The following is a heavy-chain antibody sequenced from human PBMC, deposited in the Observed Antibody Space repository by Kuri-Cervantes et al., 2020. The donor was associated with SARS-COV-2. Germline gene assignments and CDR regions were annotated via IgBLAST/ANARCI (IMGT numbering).Heavy chain of an antibody. CDR2: IHYSGST. CDR3: ARDWGASTQYYYYYMDV. Sequence: SETLSLTCTVSGGSISSHYWSWIWQPPGKGLEWIGYIHYSGSTNYNPSLKSRVTISVDTSKNQFSLKLRSVTAADTAVYFCARDWGASTQYYYYYMDVWGKGTTVTVSS. CDR1: GGSISSHY. J-gene: IGHJ6*03. V-gene: IGHV4-59*11. D-gene: IGHD3-16*01.